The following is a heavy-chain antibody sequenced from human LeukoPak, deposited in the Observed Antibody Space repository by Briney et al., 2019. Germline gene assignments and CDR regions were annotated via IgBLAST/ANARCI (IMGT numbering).Heavy chain of an antibody. J-gene: IGHJ3*02. Sequence: GGTLRLSCAASGFTFSNYAMSWVREAPGKGLEWVLDITGSGGNTHYADSVKGRFTISRDISKNTLYLQMTSLRAEDTAVYYCATGIVPGAFDIWGQGTMVTVSS. D-gene: IGHD2-8*01. V-gene: IGHV3-23*01. CDR1: GFTFSNYA. CDR3: ATGIVPGAFDI. CDR2: ITGSGGNT.